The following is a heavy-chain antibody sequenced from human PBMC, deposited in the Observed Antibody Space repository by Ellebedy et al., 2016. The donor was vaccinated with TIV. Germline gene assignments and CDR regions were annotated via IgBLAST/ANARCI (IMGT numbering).Heavy chain of an antibody. D-gene: IGHD5-18*01. V-gene: IGHV3-15*01. CDR1: GFTFSNAW. J-gene: IGHJ4*02. Sequence: GGSLRLXXAASGFTFSNAWMSWVRQAPGKGLEWVGRIKSKTDGGTTDYAAPVKGRFTISRDDSKNTLYLQMNSLKTEDTAVYYCITDRSLWLQFDYWGQGTLVTVSS. CDR3: ITDRSLWLQFDY. CDR2: IKSKTDGGTT.